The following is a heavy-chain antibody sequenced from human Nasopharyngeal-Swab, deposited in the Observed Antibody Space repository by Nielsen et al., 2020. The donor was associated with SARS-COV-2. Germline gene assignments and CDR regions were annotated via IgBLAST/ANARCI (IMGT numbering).Heavy chain of an antibody. Sequence: GESLKISCAASGFTFSDYYMSWIRQAPGKGLEWVSYISSSSSYTNYADSVKGRFTISRDNAKNSLYLQMNSLRAEDTAVYYCARDLMGTYYYGSGSYGAFDIWGQGTMVTVSS. J-gene: IGHJ3*02. CDR3: ARDLMGTYYYGSGSYGAFDI. CDR1: GFTFSDYY. CDR2: ISSSSSYT. V-gene: IGHV3-11*06. D-gene: IGHD3-10*01.